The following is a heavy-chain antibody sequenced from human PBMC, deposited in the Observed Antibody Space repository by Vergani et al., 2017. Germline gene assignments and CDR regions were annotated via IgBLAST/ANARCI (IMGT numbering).Heavy chain of an antibody. Sequence: QVQLQQWGAGLLKPSETLSLTCAVSGGSISSYYWSWIRQPPGKGLEWIGYIYYSGSTNYNPSLKSRVTISVDTSKNQFSLKLSSVTAADTAVYYCASNGPGYCSGGSCYRDAFDIWGQGTMVTVSS. CDR1: GGSISSYY. J-gene: IGHJ3*02. V-gene: IGHV4-59*01. CDR2: IYYSGST. CDR3: ASNGPGYCSGGSCYRDAFDI. D-gene: IGHD2-15*01.